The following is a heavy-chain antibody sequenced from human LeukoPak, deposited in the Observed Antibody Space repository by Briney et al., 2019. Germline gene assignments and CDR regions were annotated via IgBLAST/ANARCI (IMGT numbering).Heavy chain of an antibody. D-gene: IGHD5-18*01. CDR2: IYYSGST. CDR1: GGSISSYY. J-gene: IGHJ6*03. CDR3: ARGPLYSYGYYYYYYMDV. Sequence: SETLSLTCTVSGGSISSYYRSWIRQPPGKGLEWIGYIYYSGSTNYNPSLKSRVTISVDTSKNQFSLKLSSVTAADTAVYYCARGPLYSYGYYYYYYMDVWGKGTTVTVSS. V-gene: IGHV4-59*01.